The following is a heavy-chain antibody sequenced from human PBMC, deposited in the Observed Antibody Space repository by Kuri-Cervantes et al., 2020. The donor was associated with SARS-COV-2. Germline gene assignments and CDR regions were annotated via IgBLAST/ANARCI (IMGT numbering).Heavy chain of an antibody. CDR3: ARRSPQSYYYGMDV. J-gene: IGHJ6*02. Sequence: ESLKISCTVSGGSISSGGYYWSWIRQHPGKGLEWIGSIYYSGSTYYNPSLKSRVTISVDTSKNQFSLNLTSVTTADSAVFYCARRSPQSYYYGMDVWGQGTTVTVS. V-gene: IGHV4-39*01. CDR2: IYYSGST. CDR1: GGSISSGGYY.